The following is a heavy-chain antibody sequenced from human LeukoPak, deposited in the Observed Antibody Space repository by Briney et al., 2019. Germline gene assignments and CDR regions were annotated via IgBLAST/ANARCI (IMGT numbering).Heavy chain of an antibody. Sequence: PGGSLRLSCAASGFTFSSYEMNWVRQAPGKGLEWVSYIRSSGNTIYYADSVKGRFTISRDNAKNSLYLQMNSLRAEDTAVYYCARHGYSDSYFDYWGQGTLVTVSS. V-gene: IGHV3-48*03. CDR3: ARHGYSDSYFDY. CDR1: GFTFSSYE. D-gene: IGHD1-26*01. CDR2: IRSSGNTI. J-gene: IGHJ4*02.